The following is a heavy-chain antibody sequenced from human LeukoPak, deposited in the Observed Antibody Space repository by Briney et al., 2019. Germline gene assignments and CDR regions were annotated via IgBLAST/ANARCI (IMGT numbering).Heavy chain of an antibody. Sequence: ASVKVSCKASGYSFTGFYMHWLRQAPGQGLEWMGRIDPYSGGTNFAPKFQGRVSMTRDTSVTTAHMELNSLTSDDTAVYYCAKAGGSSWYSSDYWGQGTLVSVSS. CDR2: IDPYSGGT. CDR3: AKAGGSSWYSSDY. D-gene: IGHD6-13*01. V-gene: IGHV1-2*06. J-gene: IGHJ4*02. CDR1: GYSFTGFY.